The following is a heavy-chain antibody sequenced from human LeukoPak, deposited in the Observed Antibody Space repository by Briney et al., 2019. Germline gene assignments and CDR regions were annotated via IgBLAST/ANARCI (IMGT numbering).Heavy chain of an antibody. J-gene: IGHJ4*02. V-gene: IGHV1-18*01. CDR1: GYTFTSYG. Sequence: GASVKVSCKASGYTFTSYGISWVRQAPGQGLEWMGWISAYNGNTNYAQKLQGRVTMTTDTSTSTAYMELRSLRSDDTAVYYCARRALTYGSGTDDYWGQGTLVTVSS. CDR2: ISAYNGNT. D-gene: IGHD3-10*01. CDR3: ARRALTYGSGTDDY.